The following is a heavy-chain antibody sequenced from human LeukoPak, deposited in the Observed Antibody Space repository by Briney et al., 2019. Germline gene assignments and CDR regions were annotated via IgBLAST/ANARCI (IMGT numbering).Heavy chain of an antibody. V-gene: IGHV3-7*01. J-gene: IGHJ5*02. CDR2: IKEDGSEK. D-gene: IGHD4-17*01. Sequence: QPGGSQRLSCAASGFTFSSYWMSWVRQAPGKGLEWVANIKEDGSEKYYVDSVKGRFTISRDNAKKSLYLQMNNLRAEDTAVYYCARDPYGDNWFDPWGQGTLVTVSS. CDR1: GFTFSSYW. CDR3: ARDPYGDNWFDP.